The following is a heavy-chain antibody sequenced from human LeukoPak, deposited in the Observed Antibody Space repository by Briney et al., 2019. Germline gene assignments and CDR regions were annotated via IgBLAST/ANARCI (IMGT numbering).Heavy chain of an antibody. CDR1: GFTSSRYE. CDR2: TARSGGDI. CDR3: ARGRILGLESFLDL. V-gene: IGHV3-48*03. D-gene: IGHD3-16*01. Sequence: PGGSLRLSCVVSGFTSSRYEMHWVRQAPGKGLEWVSYTARSGGDIHYAPSVRGRFTISSDTAENSVFLQMNNLRAEDTAVYYCARGRILGLESFLDLWGQGTLVTVSS. J-gene: IGHJ5*02.